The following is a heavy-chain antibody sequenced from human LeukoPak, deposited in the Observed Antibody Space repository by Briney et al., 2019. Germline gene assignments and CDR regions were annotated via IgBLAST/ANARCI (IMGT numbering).Heavy chain of an antibody. V-gene: IGHV4-34*12. CDR3: ARQVGRGTQIYYMDV. CDR1: GGSFTGHY. Sequence: SETLSLTSAVSGGSFTGHYGTWIRQRPGKGLEWIGEILHTGDTNYNPSLRSRLSISVDQSKRQFSLTLTSVTAADTAVYYCARQVGRGTQIYYMDVWGKGTTVTVSS. J-gene: IGHJ6*03. CDR2: ILHTGDT. D-gene: IGHD3-16*01.